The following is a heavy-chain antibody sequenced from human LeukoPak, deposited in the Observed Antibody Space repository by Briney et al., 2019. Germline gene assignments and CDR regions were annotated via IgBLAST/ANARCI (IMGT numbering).Heavy chain of an antibody. Sequence: GGSLRLSCAASGFTFSSYSMNWVRQAPGKGLEWVSYISSSSSTIYYADSVKGRFTISRDNAKNSLYLQMNSLRAEDTAVYYCGGEKGVGNSLYAFDIWGQGTMVTVSS. J-gene: IGHJ3*02. V-gene: IGHV3-48*01. CDR2: ISSSSSTI. D-gene: IGHD2/OR15-2a*01. CDR3: GGEKGVGNSLYAFDI. CDR1: GFTFSSYS.